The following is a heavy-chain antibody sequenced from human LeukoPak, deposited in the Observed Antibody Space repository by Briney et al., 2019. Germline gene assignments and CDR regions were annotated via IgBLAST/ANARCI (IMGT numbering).Heavy chain of an antibody. CDR3: ARDKYYGDSYFHY. D-gene: IGHD4-17*01. J-gene: IGHJ4*02. V-gene: IGHV3-20*04. CDR2: INWNGGST. CDR1: GFTFDDYG. Sequence: GGSLRLSCAASGFTFDDYGMSWVRQAPGKGLEWVSGINWNGGSTGYADSVKGRFTISRDNAKNSLFLQMNSLRAEDTAVYYCARDKYYGDSYFHYWGQGTLVTVSS.